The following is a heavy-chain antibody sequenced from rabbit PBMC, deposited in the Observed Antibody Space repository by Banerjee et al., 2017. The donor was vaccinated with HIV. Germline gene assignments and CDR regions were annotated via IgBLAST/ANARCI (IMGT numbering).Heavy chain of an antibody. J-gene: IGHJ6*01. CDR3: ARFWYTDYGDL. CDR2: IDGGSSGTT. V-gene: IGHV1S40*01. Sequence: QSLEESGGDLVKPGASLTLTCTASGFSFSSSYWMSWVRQAPGKGLEWIGCIDGGSSGTTYYASWVNGRFTISKTSSTTVTLQMTSLTAADTATYFCARFWYTDYGDLRGPGTLVTVS. D-gene: IGHD2-1*01. CDR1: GFSFSSSYW.